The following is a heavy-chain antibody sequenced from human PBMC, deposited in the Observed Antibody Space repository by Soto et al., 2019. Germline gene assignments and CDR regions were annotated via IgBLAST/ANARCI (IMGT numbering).Heavy chain of an antibody. CDR1: GYTFTSYG. Sequence: ASVKVCCKASGYTFTSYGISWVRQAPGQGLEWMGWISAYNGNTNYAQKLQGRVTMTTDTSTSTAYMELRSLRSDDTAVYYCARRAYFDWSYGMDVWGQGTTVTVSS. CDR3: ARRAYFDWSYGMDV. CDR2: ISAYNGNT. J-gene: IGHJ6*02. D-gene: IGHD3-9*01. V-gene: IGHV1-18*01.